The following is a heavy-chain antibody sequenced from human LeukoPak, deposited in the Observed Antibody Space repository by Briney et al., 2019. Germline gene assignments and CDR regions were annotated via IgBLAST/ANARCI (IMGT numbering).Heavy chain of an antibody. V-gene: IGHV3-53*01. CDR3: ARGGSYSSGWSN. D-gene: IGHD6-19*01. CDR1: GFTVSSNY. CDR2: IYSGGST. Sequence: GSLRLSCAASGFTVSSNYMSWVRQAPGKGLEWVSVIYSGGSTYYADSVKGRFTISRDNPKNTLYLQMNSLRAADTAVYYCARGGSYSSGWSNWGQGTLVTVSS. J-gene: IGHJ4*02.